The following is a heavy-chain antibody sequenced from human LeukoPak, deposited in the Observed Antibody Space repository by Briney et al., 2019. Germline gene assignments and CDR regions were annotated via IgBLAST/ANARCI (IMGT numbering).Heavy chain of an antibody. CDR1: GYTFTSYG. D-gene: IGHD3-22*01. CDR2: ISAYNGNT. V-gene: IGHV1-18*01. J-gene: IGHJ5*02. Sequence: ASVKVSCKASGYTFTSYGISWVRQAPGQGPEWMGWISAYNGNTNYAQKLQGRVTMTTDTSTSTAYMELRSLRSDDTAVYYCARVSDSGGYYSLYDNWFDPWGQGTLVTVSS. CDR3: ARVSDSGGYYSLYDNWFDP.